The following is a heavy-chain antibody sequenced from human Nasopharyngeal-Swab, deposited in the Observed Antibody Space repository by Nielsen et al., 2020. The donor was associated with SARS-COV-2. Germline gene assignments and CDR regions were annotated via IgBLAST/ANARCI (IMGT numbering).Heavy chain of an antibody. D-gene: IGHD2-2*01. J-gene: IGHJ6*02. CDR3: ARTDIVVVPAATTPRKDGMDV. CDR2: INHSGST. CDR1: GGSFSGYY. V-gene: IGHV4-34*01. Sequence: GSLRLSCAVYGGSFSGYYWSWIRQPPGKGLEWIGEINHSGSTNYNPSLKSRVTIPVDTSKNQFSLKLSSVTAADTAVYYCARTDIVVVPAATTPRKDGMDVWGQGTTVTVSS.